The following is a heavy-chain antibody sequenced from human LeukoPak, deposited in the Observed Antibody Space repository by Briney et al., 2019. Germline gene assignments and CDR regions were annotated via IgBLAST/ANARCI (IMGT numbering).Heavy chain of an antibody. D-gene: IGHD2-2*01. CDR3: ARDARSMSGNWFDP. Sequence: ASVKVSCKASGYTFTGYYKHWVRQAPGQGLEWMGWINPNSGGTNYAQKFQGRVTMTRDTSISTAYMELSRLRSDDTAVYYCARDARSMSGNWFDPWGQGTLVTVSS. CDR1: GYTFTGYY. V-gene: IGHV1-2*02. J-gene: IGHJ5*02. CDR2: INPNSGGT.